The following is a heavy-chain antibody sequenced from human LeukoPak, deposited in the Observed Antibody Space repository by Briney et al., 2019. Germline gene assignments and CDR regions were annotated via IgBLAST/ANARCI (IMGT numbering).Heavy chain of an antibody. CDR3: AGTRSTIFGVVIGDYYMDV. CDR1: GFTFSSYS. J-gene: IGHJ6*03. Sequence: GGSLRLSCAASGFTFSSYSMNWVRQAPGKGLEWVSYISSSSSTIDYADSVKGRFTISRDNAKNPLYLQMNSLRAEDTAVYYCAGTRSTIFGVVIGDYYMDVWGKGTTVTVSS. V-gene: IGHV3-48*01. D-gene: IGHD3-3*01. CDR2: ISSSSSTI.